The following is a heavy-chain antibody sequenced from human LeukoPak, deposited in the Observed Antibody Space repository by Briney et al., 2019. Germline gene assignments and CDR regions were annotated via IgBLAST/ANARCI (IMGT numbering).Heavy chain of an antibody. Sequence: GGSLRLSCAASGFTFSSYAMSWVRQAPGKGLEWVSAISGSGGRTYYADSVKGRFTISRDNSKNTLYLQLNSLRAEDTAVYYCAKKNGDSSGYYLYYFDYWGQGTLVTVSS. CDR3: AKKNGDSSGYYLYYFDY. J-gene: IGHJ4*02. CDR2: ISGSGGRT. CDR1: GFTFSSYA. D-gene: IGHD3-22*01. V-gene: IGHV3-23*01.